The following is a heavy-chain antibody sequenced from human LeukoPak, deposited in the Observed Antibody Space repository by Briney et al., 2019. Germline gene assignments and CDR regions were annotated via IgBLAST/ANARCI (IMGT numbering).Heavy chain of an antibody. CDR3: AKDRGRTWVQVAN. J-gene: IGHJ4*02. V-gene: IGHV3-30-3*01. CDR1: GFTFSNYA. D-gene: IGHD2-15*01. Sequence: PGGSLRLSCAASGFTFSNYAMHWVRQAPGKGLEWVAVISYDGSNKYYADSVKGRFTNSRDNSKNTLYLQMNSLRVEDTAVYYCAKDRGRTWVQVANWGQGTLVTVSS. CDR2: ISYDGSNK.